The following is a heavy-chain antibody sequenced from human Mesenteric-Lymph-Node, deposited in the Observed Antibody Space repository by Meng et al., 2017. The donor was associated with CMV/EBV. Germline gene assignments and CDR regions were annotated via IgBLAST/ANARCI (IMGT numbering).Heavy chain of an antibody. J-gene: IGHJ4*02. CDR3: VSEGSRSY. D-gene: IGHD3-10*01. Sequence: GGSLRLSCAVSGFTFRSYWMSWVRQAPGKGLGWVANINDDGSEKYYVDSVKGRFTISRDNARNSLYLQMNSLRAEDTAVYYCVSEGSRSYWGQGTLVTVSS. CDR2: INDDGSEK. CDR1: GFTFRSYW. V-gene: IGHV3-7*03.